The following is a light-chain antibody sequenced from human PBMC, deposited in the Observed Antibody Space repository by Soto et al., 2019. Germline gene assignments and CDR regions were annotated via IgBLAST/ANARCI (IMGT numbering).Light chain of an antibody. CDR3: ATWDDSLSGVV. J-gene: IGLJ7*01. CDR1: TSNIGRNF. Sequence: QLVLTQPPSASGTPGQTVTISCSGSTSNIGRNFVFWYKQLPEAAPTLLIYRNNQRPSGVPDRVSGSKSGTSASLAISGLRSEDEADYYCATWDDSLSGVVFGGGTQLTVL. V-gene: IGLV1-47*01. CDR2: RNN.